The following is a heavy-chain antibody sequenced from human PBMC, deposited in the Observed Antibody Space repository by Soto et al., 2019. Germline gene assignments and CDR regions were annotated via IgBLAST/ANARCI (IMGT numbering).Heavy chain of an antibody. Sequence: GGSLRLSCAASGITFSSYAMSWDRQAPGKVMEWVSVRSDSVGRTYYGDSVKGRFTVSTDNSKNTLYLQMNSLRAEDTAVYYCAKGSSITIFGVVSAPDYWGQGPLVTVSS. CDR3: AKGSSITIFGVVSAPDY. CDR2: RSDSVGRT. D-gene: IGHD3-3*01. CDR1: GITFSSYA. V-gene: IGHV3-23*01. J-gene: IGHJ4*02.